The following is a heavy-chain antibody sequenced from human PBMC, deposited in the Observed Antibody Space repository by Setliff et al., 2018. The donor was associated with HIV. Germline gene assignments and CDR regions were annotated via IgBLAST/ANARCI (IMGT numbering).Heavy chain of an antibody. J-gene: IGHJ4*02. D-gene: IGHD4-17*01. CDR3: ARYSTLTTNFDY. CDR2: IHSSGIT. V-gene: IGHV4-39*01. Sequence: SETLSLTCTVSGGSISSTIYHWVWIRQPPGKGLEWIGNIHSSGITYYKPSLKSRLTISLDTSKNQFSLKLSSVTAADTAVYYCARYSTLTTNFDYWGQGTLVTVSS. CDR1: GGSISSTIYH.